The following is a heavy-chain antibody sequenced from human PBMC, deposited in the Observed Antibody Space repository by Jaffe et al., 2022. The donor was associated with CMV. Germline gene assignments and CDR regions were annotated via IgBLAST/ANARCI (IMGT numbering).Heavy chain of an antibody. J-gene: IGHJ6*02. Sequence: QLQLQESGPGLVKPSETLSLTCTVSGGSISSSSYYWGWIRQPPGKGLEWIGSIYYSGSTYYNPSLKSRVTISVDTSKNQFSLKLSSVTAADTAVYYCARQFIGYYGMDVWGQGTTVTVSS. CDR1: GGSISSSSYY. D-gene: IGHD3-16*02. CDR3: ARQFIGYYGMDV. CDR2: IYYSGST. V-gene: IGHV4-39*01.